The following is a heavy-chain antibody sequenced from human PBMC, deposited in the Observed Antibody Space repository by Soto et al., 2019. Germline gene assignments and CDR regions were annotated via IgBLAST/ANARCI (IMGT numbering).Heavy chain of an antibody. Sequence: SVKISCKASGGAFSSYAISWVRQAPGQGLEWMGGIIPIFGTANYAQKFQGRVTITADESTSTAYMELSSLRSEDTAVYYCARGGSPGYYYGMDVWGQGTTVTVS. CDR3: ARGGSPGYYYGMDV. V-gene: IGHV1-69*13. CDR1: GGAFSSYA. CDR2: IIPIFGTA. J-gene: IGHJ6*02.